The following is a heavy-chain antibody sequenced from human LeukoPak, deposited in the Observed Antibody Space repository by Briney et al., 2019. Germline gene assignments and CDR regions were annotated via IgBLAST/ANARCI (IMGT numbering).Heavy chain of an antibody. V-gene: IGHV3-7*01. J-gene: IGHJ4*02. CDR2: IKQDGSEK. CDR1: GFTFSSYW. Sequence: PGGSLRLSCAASGFTFSSYWMSWVRQAPGKGLEWVANIKQDGSEKYYVDSVKGRFTISRDNAKNSLYLQMNSLRAEDTAVYYCARGRITMVRGVIITYTEWGGDLDYWGQGTLVTVSS. D-gene: IGHD3-10*01. CDR3: ARGRITMVRGVIITYTEWGGDLDY.